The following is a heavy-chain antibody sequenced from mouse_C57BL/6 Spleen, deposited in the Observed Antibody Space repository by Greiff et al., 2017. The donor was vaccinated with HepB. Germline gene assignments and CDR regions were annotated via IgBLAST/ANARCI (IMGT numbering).Heavy chain of an antibody. CDR1: GYTFTSYW. J-gene: IGHJ4*01. V-gene: IGHV1-64*01. D-gene: IGHD2-5*01. CDR2: IHPNSGST. CDR3: ARERAYYSNSGAMDY. Sequence: QVQLQQPGAELVKPGASVKLSCKASGYTFTSYWMHWVKQRPGQGLEWIGMIHPNSGSTNYNEKFKSKATLTVDKSSSTAYMQLSSLTSEDSAVYYCARERAYYSNSGAMDYWGQGPSVTVSS.